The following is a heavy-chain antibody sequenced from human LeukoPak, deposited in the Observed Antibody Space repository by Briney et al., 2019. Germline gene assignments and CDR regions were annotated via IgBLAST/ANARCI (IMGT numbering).Heavy chain of an antibody. CDR3: VREGWAMVRGVDYQYYYMDV. J-gene: IGHJ6*03. CDR2: ISYNGRT. CDR1: GFTFSSYG. Sequence: GTLRLSCAASGFTFSSYGMSWVRQSPGKGLEWIGSISYNGRTYYNPSLKSRVTISVDTYKNQFSLRLSSVTAADTAVYYCVREGWAMVRGVDYQYYYMDVWGKGTTVTVSS. V-gene: IGHV4-39*07. D-gene: IGHD3-10*01.